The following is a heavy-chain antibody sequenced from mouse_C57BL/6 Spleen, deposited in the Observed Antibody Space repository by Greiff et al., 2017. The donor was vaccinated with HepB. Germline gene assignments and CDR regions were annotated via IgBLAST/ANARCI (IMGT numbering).Heavy chain of an antibody. V-gene: IGHV14-4*01. D-gene: IGHD1-1*01. CDR2: IDPENGDT. CDR1: GFNIKDDY. CDR3: TTGPITTVVAPYYFDY. Sequence: EVQLQQSGAELVRPGASVKLSCTASGFNIKDDYMHWVKQRPEQGLEWIGWIDPENGDTEYASQFQGKATITADTSSNTAYLQLSSLTSEDTAVYYCTTGPITTVVAPYYFDYWGQGTTLTVSS. J-gene: IGHJ2*01.